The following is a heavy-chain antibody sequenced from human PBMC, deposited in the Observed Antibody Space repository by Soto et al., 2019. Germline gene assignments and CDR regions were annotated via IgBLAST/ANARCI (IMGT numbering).Heavy chain of an antibody. D-gene: IGHD1-26*01. CDR2: ISYDGSNK. CDR3: AKGGIVGASKNFNYFDY. J-gene: IGHJ4*02. V-gene: IGHV3-30*18. CDR1: GFTFSSYG. Sequence: QVQLVESGGGVVQPGRSLRLSCAASGFTFSSYGMHWVRQAPGKGLEWVAVISYDGSNKYYADSVKGRFTISRDNSKKTLYLQRNSLRAEDTAVYYCAKGGIVGASKNFNYFDYWGQGTLVTVSS.